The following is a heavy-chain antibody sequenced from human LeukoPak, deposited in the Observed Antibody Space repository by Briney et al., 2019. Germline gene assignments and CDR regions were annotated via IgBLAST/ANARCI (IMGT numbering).Heavy chain of an antibody. CDR3: ELTGGNSDWNY. CDR2: ISYDGSNK. Sequence: GRSLRLSCAASGFTFSSYAMHWVRQAPGKGLEWVAVISYDGSNKYYADSVKGRFTISRDNSKNTLYLQMNSLRAEDTAVYYCELTGGNSDWNYWGQGTLVTVSS. V-gene: IGHV3-30-3*01. J-gene: IGHJ4*02. D-gene: IGHD4-23*01. CDR1: GFTFSSYA.